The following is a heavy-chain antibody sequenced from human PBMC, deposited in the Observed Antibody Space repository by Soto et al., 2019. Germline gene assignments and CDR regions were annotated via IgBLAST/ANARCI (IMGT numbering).Heavy chain of an antibody. CDR3: VKDNLHRRSYENWYCDL. CDR2: ISFDGDYT. CDR1: GFTFSSYG. Sequence: QGQLVESGGGVVQPGRSLRLSCAASGFTFSSYGMHWVRQAPGKGLEWLAVISFDGDYTFHADSVKGRFTISRDNSKNKLFLEMTSLRAEDTAVYYCVKDNLHRRSYENWYCDLWGRGTLVTVSS. J-gene: IGHJ2*01. D-gene: IGHD1-26*01. V-gene: IGHV3-30*18.